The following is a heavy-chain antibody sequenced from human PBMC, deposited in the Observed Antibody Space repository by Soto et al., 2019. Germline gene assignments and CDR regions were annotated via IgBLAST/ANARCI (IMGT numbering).Heavy chain of an antibody. J-gene: IGHJ4*02. Sequence: GASVKVSCKASGYTFISYGISWVRQAPGQGLEWMGWISAYNGNTNYAQNLQGRVTMTTDTSTSTAYMELRSLRSDDTAVYYCARAITMLRGVPRFLDYWGQGTLVTV. V-gene: IGHV1-18*01. CDR1: GYTFISYG. CDR3: ARAITMLRGVPRFLDY. CDR2: ISAYNGNT. D-gene: IGHD3-10*01.